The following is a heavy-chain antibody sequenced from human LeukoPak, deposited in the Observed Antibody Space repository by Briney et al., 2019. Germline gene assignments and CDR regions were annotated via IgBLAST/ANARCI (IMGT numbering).Heavy chain of an antibody. CDR2: TSSSGNTI. CDR3: ARLCVVVAATPEYWFDP. CDR1: GFTFSTYE. J-gene: IGHJ5*02. Sequence: PGGSLRLSCAASGFTFSTYEMTWVRQAPGKGLEWVSYTSSSGNTIFYADSVKGRFTISRDNAKNSLFLQMNSLRAEDTAVYYCARLCVVVAATPEYWFDPWGQGTLVTVSS. V-gene: IGHV3-48*03. D-gene: IGHD2-15*01.